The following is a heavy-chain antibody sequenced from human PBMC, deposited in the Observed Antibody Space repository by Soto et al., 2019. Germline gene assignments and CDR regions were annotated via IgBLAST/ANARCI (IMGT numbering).Heavy chain of an antibody. D-gene: IGHD3-3*01. J-gene: IGHJ4*02. CDR2: IHHSGST. CDR3: ARGVDSWSGYLF. CDR1: GGSFDGYY. Sequence: SETLSLTCALYGGSFDGYYLSWIRQSPGKGLEWIGEIHHSGSTEYNPSLKSRVSLSVDTSTKQFSLKMTSMTAADRGVYYCARGVDSWSGYLFWGQGTPVTVYS. V-gene: IGHV4-34*01.